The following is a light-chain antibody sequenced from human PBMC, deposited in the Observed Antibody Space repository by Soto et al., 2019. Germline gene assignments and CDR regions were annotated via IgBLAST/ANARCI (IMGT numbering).Light chain of an antibody. V-gene: IGLV2-14*01. Sequence: QSALTQPASVSGSPGQSITISCTGTNSDVGAYNYVSWYQQHPGKAPKLVISEVSNRPSGVSNRFSGSKSGNTASLTISGLQAEDEADYYCTSYTSSTTWVFGGGTKLTVL. J-gene: IGLJ3*02. CDR1: NSDVGAYNY. CDR3: TSYTSSTTWV. CDR2: EVS.